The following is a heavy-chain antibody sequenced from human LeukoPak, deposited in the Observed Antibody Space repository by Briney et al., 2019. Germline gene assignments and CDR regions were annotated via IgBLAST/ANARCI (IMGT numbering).Heavy chain of an antibody. CDR1: GGSISTYY. CDR3: ARHRTAINRYGPYDAFDI. J-gene: IGHJ3*02. CDR2: LSSSGTT. V-gene: IGHV4-4*07. Sequence: SETLSLTCTVSGGSISTYYWSWIRQPAGKGLEWIGRLSSSGTTNYNTSLKSRVTMSVDTSTNQLSLKLSSVTAADTAVYYCARHRTAINRYGPYDAFDIWGQGTMDTVSS. D-gene: IGHD5-18*01.